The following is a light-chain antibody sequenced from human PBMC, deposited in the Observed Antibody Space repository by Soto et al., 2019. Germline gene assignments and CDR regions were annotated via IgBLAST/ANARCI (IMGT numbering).Light chain of an antibody. CDR1: QSIRTY. Sequence: EIVLTQSPATLSLSPGGRATLSCRASQSIRTYLAWYQQKPGQAPRLLIFDASNRATGIPARFSGSGSGTDFTLTISSLEPEDFAVYYCQQRSNWPALTFGGGTKVEI. V-gene: IGKV3-11*01. J-gene: IGKJ4*01. CDR3: QQRSNWPALT. CDR2: DAS.